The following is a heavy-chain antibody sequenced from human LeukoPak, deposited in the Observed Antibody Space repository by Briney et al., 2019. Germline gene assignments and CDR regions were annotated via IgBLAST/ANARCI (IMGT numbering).Heavy chain of an antibody. CDR2: IRSKGNSYAT. J-gene: IGHJ6*02. CDR1: GFSFSASV. V-gene: IGHV3-73*01. Sequence: PGGSLRLSCAASGFSFSASVMHWVRQASEKGLEWVGRIRSKGNSYATAYAASVKDRFTISRDDSKNTAYLQMNSLKTEDTAVYYCANGMDAWGQGTTVTVSS. CDR3: ANGMDA.